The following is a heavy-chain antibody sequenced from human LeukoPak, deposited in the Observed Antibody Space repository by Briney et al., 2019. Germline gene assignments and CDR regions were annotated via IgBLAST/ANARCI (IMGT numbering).Heavy chain of an antibody. D-gene: IGHD2-2*01. CDR2: IYTSGST. V-gene: IGHV4-61*02. Sequence: PSETLSLTCTVSGGSISSGSYYWSWIRQPAGKGLEWNGRIYTSGSTNYNPSLKSRVTISVDTSKNQFSLKLSSVTAADTAVYYCARDEPTYYCSSTSCPPGAFDIWGQGTMVTVSS. J-gene: IGHJ3*02. CDR3: ARDEPTYYCSSTSCPPGAFDI. CDR1: GGSISSGSYY.